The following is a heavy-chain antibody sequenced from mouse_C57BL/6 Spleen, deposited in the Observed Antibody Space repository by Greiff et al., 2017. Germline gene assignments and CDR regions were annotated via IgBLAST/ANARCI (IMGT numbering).Heavy chain of an antibody. CDR3: ARNDYDAMDY. J-gene: IGHJ4*01. Sequence: EVHLVESGGGLVKPGGSLKLSCAASGFTFSDYGMHWVRQAPEKGLAWVAYISSGSSTIYYADTVKGRFTISRDNAKNTLFLQMTSLRSEDTAMYYCARNDYDAMDYWGQGTSVTVSS. V-gene: IGHV5-17*01. CDR1: GFTFSDYG. CDR2: ISSGSSTI.